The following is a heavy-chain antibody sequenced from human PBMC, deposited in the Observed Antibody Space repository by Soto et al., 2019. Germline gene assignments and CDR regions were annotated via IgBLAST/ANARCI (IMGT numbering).Heavy chain of an antibody. V-gene: IGHV3-74*01. J-gene: IGHJ5*02. CDR1: VFTFINYW. CDR3: ARGRDYWFDP. CDR2: TQTDGSST. Sequence: GWSLRLSCASSVFTFINYWIHWVRQAPGKGLEWVSRTQTDGSSTSYADSVKGRFTISRDNAKNTLYMQMNSLRAEDTAVYYCARGRDYWFDPWGQGTLVTVSS.